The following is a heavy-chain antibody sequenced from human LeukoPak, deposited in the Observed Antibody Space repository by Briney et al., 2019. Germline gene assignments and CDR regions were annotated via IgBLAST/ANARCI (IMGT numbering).Heavy chain of an antibody. CDR3: VRHGESGRHHAYFDS. CDR1: GGSLNSYY. Sequence: SETLSLTCTVSGGSLNSYYWGWLRQPTGKGLEWVGYIYYSGSTNYNSSLKSRVAISVDTSKNQFSLKLSSVNAGDTAIYYCVRHGESGRHHAYFDSWGQGTLVTVSS. J-gene: IGHJ4*02. D-gene: IGHD3-10*01. V-gene: IGHV4-59*08. CDR2: IYYSGST.